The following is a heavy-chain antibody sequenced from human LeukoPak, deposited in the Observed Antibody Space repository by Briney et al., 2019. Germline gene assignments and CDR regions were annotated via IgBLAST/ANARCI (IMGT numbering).Heavy chain of an antibody. CDR3: AKDKLVAVRNWFDP. V-gene: IGHV3-23*01. CDR1: AFTFSSHA. Sequence: GSLRLSCAASAFTFSSHAMTWVRQAPGKGLGWVSTISGSGGSTYYADSVKGRFTIARDKSKNTLYLQRNSLRAEDTAVYYCAKDKLVAVRNWFDPWGQGTLVTVSS. D-gene: IGHD6-19*01. CDR2: ISGSGGST. J-gene: IGHJ5*02.